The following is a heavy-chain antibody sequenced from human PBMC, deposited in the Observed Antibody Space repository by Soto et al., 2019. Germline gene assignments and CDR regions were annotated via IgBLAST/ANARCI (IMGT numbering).Heavy chain of an antibody. D-gene: IGHD4-17*01. V-gene: IGHV4-59*08. J-gene: IGHJ5*02. CDR3: ARHRFDGDPLYNWFDP. Sequence: SETLSLTCTVSGGSISSYYWSWIRQPPGKGLEWIGYIYYSGSTNYNPSLKSRVTISVDTSKNQFSLKLSSVTAADTAVYYCARHRFDGDPLYNWFDPWGQGTLVTVSS. CDR2: IYYSGST. CDR1: GGSISSYY.